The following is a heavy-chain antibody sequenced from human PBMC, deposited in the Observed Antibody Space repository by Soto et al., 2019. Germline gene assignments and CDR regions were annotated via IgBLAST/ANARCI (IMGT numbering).Heavy chain of an antibody. CDR2: IIPIFGTA. Sequence: ASVKVSCKASGGTFSSYAISWVRQAPGQGLEWMGGIIPIFGTANYAQKFQGRVTITADESTSTAYMELSSLRSEDTAVYYCARGRQGYCSGGSCYSGFDYWGQGTLVTVSS. D-gene: IGHD2-15*01. CDR1: GGTFSSYA. CDR3: ARGRQGYCSGGSCYSGFDY. V-gene: IGHV1-69*13. J-gene: IGHJ4*02.